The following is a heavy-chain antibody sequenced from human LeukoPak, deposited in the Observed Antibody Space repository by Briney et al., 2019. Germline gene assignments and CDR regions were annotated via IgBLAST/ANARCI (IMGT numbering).Heavy chain of an antibody. CDR2: IYPGDSDT. J-gene: IGHJ5*02. D-gene: IGHD5-24*01. CDR1: GYSFTSYW. CDR3: ARRGGDGYNVRGYNWFDP. V-gene: IGHV5-51*01. Sequence: GESLKISCNGSGYSFTSYWIGWVRQMPGKGLEWMGIIYPGDSDTRYSPSFQGQVTISADKSISTAYLQWSSLKASDTAMYYCARRGGDGYNVRGYNWFDPWGQGTLVTVSS.